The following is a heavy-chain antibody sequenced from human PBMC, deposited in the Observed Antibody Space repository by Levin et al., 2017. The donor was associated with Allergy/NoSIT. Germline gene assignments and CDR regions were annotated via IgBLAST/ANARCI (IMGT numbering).Heavy chain of an antibody. CDR1: GFTFSTYW. Sequence: GESLKISCAASGFTFSTYWMSWVRQAPGKGLEWVANIKQDGSEKYYVDSVKGRFTISRDNTKNSLFLQMNSLRVDDTAVYYCARELSTGGSVIAGSYYFDYWGQGTLVTVSS. J-gene: IGHJ4*02. CDR2: IKQDGSEK. CDR3: ARELSTGGSVIAGSYYFDY. V-gene: IGHV3-7*04. D-gene: IGHD2/OR15-2a*01.